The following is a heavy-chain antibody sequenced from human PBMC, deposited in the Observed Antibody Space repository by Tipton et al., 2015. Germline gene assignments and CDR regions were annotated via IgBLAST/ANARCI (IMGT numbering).Heavy chain of an antibody. D-gene: IGHD4-23*01. CDR2: LYFSGST. CDR1: GGSISSSSYY. V-gene: IGHV4-39*07. J-gene: IGHJ4*02. CDR3: ARARGRHGGLFDS. Sequence: LRLSCTVSGGSISSSSYYWAWIRQPPGKGLEWIGSLYFSGSTYYNPSLKSRVAMSMDTSKNQFSLKLSSVIAADTAVYYCARARGRHGGLFDSWGQGILVTVSS.